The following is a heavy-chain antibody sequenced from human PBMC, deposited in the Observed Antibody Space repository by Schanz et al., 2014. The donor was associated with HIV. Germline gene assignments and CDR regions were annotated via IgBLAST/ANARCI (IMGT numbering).Heavy chain of an antibody. D-gene: IGHD1-26*01. Sequence: EVHLVESGGGLVKPGGSLRLSCAASGFTFSDYSMHWVRQAPGKGLEWVSAISGGGAGTYYADSVKGRLTISRDNSKNTLYLQMNSLRAEDTAVYYCAREREESIAYYYYGMDVWGQGTAVTVSS. CDR2: ISGGGAGT. CDR3: AREREESIAYYYYGMDV. CDR1: GFTFSDYS. J-gene: IGHJ6*02. V-gene: IGHV3-23*04.